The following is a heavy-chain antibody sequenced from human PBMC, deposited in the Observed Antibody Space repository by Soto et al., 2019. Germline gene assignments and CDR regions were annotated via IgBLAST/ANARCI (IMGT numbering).Heavy chain of an antibody. Sequence: GGSLRLSCLASGFTFSDFAMAWVRHVPGRGLEWVASLDGAGGSTYYAESVRGRFSISRDNSQNTLFLQMKRLTVDDTAIYYCAAPRDEYGSEVSWSTYGMDIWGQGTTVTVSS. V-gene: IGHV3-23*01. CDR3: AAPRDEYGSEVSWSTYGMDI. CDR1: GFTFSDFA. CDR2: LDGAGGST. J-gene: IGHJ6*02. D-gene: IGHD3-10*01.